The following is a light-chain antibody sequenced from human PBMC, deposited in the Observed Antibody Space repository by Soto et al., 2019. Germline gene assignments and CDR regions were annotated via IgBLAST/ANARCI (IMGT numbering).Light chain of an antibody. Sequence: QSALTQPPSASGTPGQRVTISCSGSSSNIGSNTVNWYQQLPGTAPKLLIYSTYHRPSGVPDRFSGSKSGASASLAISGLQSEDEADYYCAAWDDSLNAPYVFGTGTKLTVL. J-gene: IGLJ1*01. V-gene: IGLV1-44*01. CDR3: AAWDDSLNAPYV. CDR2: STY. CDR1: SSNIGSNT.